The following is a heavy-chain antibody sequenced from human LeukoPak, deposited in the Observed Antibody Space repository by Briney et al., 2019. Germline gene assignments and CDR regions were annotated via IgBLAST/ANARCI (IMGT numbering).Heavy chain of an antibody. CDR1: GGSFSNYY. Sequence: SETLSLTCAVYGGSFSNYYWSWIRQPPGKGLEWIGEINHSGSTNYNPSLKSRVTISVDTSKNQFSLKLSSVTAADTAVYYCASIRSADYYDSSGYYYVAISSRNAFDIWGQGTMVTVSS. CDR3: ASIRSADYYDSSGYYYVAISSRNAFDI. D-gene: IGHD3-22*01. CDR2: INHSGST. V-gene: IGHV4-34*01. J-gene: IGHJ3*02.